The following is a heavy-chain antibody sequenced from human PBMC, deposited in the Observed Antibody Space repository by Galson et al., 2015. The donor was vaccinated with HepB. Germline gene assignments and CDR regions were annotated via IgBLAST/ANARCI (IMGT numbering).Heavy chain of an antibody. D-gene: IGHD2-15*01. Sequence: SLRLSCAASGFTSNTYGVHWVRQAPGKGLEWVAIIYSDGSNTYYADSVMGRFTISRDNSKNTLYLQMNSLRAEDPAVYYCARELGCSGGTCYGAFHIWGQGTMVTVSS. CDR3: ARELGCSGGTCYGAFHI. CDR2: IYSDGSNT. V-gene: IGHV3-33*01. J-gene: IGHJ3*02. CDR1: GFTSNTYG.